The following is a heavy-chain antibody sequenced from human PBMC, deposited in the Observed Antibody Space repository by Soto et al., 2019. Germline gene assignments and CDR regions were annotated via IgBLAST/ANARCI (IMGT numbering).Heavy chain of an antibody. J-gene: IGHJ5*02. Sequence: PXASLSLTCTVSGGSISSYYWSWIRQPPGKGLEWIGYIYYSGSTNYNPSLKSRVTISVDTSKNQFSLKLSSVTAADTAVYYCARGRGWTDPWGQGTLVTVSS. CDR1: GGSISSYY. D-gene: IGHD2-15*01. CDR2: IYYSGST. CDR3: ARGRGWTDP. V-gene: IGHV4-59*01.